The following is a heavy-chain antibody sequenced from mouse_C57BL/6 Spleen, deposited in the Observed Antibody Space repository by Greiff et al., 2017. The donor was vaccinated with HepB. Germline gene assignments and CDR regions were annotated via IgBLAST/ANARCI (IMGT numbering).Heavy chain of an antibody. V-gene: IGHV1-69*01. J-gene: IGHJ2*01. D-gene: IGHD2-2*01. CDR1: GYTFTSYW. Sequence: VQLQQPGAELVMPGASVKLSCKASGYTFTSYWMHWVKQRPGQGLEWIGEIDPSDSYTNYNQKFKGKSALTVDKSSSTAYMQLSSLTSEDSAVYYCARSGYGYSFDYWGQGTTLTVSS. CDR2: IDPSDSYT. CDR3: ARSGYGYSFDY.